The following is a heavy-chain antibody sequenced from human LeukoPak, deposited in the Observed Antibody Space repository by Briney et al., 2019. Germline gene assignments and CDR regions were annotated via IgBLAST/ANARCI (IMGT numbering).Heavy chain of an antibody. CDR1: GFTFSSYA. D-gene: IGHD3-22*01. Sequence: PGGSLRLSCAVSGFTFSSYAMSWVRQAPGKGLEWVSAISGSGGSTYYADSVKGQFTISRDNSKNTLYLQMNSLRAEDTAVYYCAKDSYYYDSSGLRHAMDYWGQGTLVTVSS. CDR2: ISGSGGST. J-gene: IGHJ4*02. V-gene: IGHV3-23*01. CDR3: AKDSYYYDSSGLRHAMDY.